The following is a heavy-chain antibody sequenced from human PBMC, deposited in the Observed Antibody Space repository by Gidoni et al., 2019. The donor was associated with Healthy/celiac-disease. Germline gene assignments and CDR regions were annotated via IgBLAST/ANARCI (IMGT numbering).Heavy chain of an antibody. CDR2: MSYDGSNK. CDR1: GFISSSDA. Sequence: QLVESGGGVVHPGRSLRLSCAASGFISSSDAMHWCRQAPGMGLELVAVMSYDGSNKYYEDTEKGRLNISRDSSKNTRDQQMNSLSAENTTVYYCARDRVYCSSDIGGYYYYGMDVWGQGTTVTVSS. D-gene: IGHD2-2*01. CDR3: ARDRVYCSSDIGGYYYYGMDV. J-gene: IGHJ6*02. V-gene: IGHV3-30*04.